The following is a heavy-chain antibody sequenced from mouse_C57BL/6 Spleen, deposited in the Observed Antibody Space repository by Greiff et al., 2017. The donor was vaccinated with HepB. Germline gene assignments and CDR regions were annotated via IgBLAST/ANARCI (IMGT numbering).Heavy chain of an antibody. CDR1: GYTFTSYG. V-gene: IGHV1-81*01. J-gene: IGHJ1*03. CDR2: IYPRSGNT. Sequence: QVHVKQSGAELARPGASVKLSCKASGYTFTSYGISWVKQRTGQGLEWIGEIYPRSGNTYYNEKFKGKATLTADKSSSTAYMELRSLTSEDSAVYFCASMEEGWYFDVWGTGTTVTVSS. CDR3: ASMEEGWYFDV.